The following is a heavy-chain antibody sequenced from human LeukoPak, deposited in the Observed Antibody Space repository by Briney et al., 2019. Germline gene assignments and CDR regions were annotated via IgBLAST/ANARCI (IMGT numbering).Heavy chain of an antibody. D-gene: IGHD6-13*01. Sequence: SETLSLTCTVSGGSISSYYWRWIRQPPGKGMEWIGYIYTSGSTNYNPSLKSRVAIAVDTSTNQFSLKLSSVTAADTAVYYCASRGSSSLYRRPGFDPWGQGTLVTVSS. CDR1: GGSISSYY. J-gene: IGHJ5*02. CDR2: IYTSGST. V-gene: IGHV4-4*09. CDR3: ASRGSSSLYRRPGFDP.